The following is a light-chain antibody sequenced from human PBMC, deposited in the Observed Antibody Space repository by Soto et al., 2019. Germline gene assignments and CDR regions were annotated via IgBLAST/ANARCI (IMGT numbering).Light chain of an antibody. CDR1: QSVDSNY. J-gene: IGKJ1*01. V-gene: IGKV3-20*01. Sequence: VLTQCPGTLSLSRGERAILSCRASQSVDSNYLAWYKQKLGQAPSLLIYGASFRATGIPDRFSAGGSGTDFTLTRRSLEPEDFAVDDCQPYASPQTFGPGTKVDIK. CDR2: GAS. CDR3: QPYASPQT.